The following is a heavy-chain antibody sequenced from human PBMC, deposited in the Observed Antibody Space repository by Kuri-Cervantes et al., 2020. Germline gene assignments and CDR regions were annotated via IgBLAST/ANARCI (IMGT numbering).Heavy chain of an antibody. CDR3: VRANNWAFDF. J-gene: IGHJ4*02. CDR2: IKQDGSEK. CDR1: GFTFSSYW. Sequence: GESLKISCAASGFTFSSYWMSWVRQAPGKGLEWVANIKQDGSEKYYVDSVKGRFSVSRDNAKNSLYLEMNSLGTDDTAVFYCVRANNWAFDFWGQGVLVTVSS. V-gene: IGHV3-7*01. D-gene: IGHD5-24*01.